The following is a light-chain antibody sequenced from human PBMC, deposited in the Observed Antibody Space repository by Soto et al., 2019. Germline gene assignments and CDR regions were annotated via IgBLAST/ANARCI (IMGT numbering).Light chain of an antibody. Sequence: QSVLTQPASVSGSPGQSITISCTGTSSDVGSYNYVSWYQQHPGKAPKLMVYEVSNRASGVSNRFSGSKSGNTASLTISGLQAEDEADYYCSSYRSSNTYVFGTGTKLTVL. J-gene: IGLJ1*01. CDR1: SSDVGSYNY. CDR2: EVS. CDR3: SSYRSSNTYV. V-gene: IGLV2-14*01.